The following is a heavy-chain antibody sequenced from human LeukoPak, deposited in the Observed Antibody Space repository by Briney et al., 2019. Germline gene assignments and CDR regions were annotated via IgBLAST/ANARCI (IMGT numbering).Heavy chain of an antibody. CDR2: IKQDGSEK. CDR1: GFTFSSYW. V-gene: IGHV3-7*01. J-gene: IGHJ6*02. D-gene: IGHD6-19*01. Sequence: GGSLRLSCAASGFTFSSYWMSWVRQAPGKGLEWVANIKQDGSEKYYVDSVKGRFTISRDNAKNSLYPQMNSLRAEDTAVYYCARTTGYSSGWYYNYYYGMDVWGQGTTVTVSS. CDR3: ARTTGYSSGWYYNYYYGMDV.